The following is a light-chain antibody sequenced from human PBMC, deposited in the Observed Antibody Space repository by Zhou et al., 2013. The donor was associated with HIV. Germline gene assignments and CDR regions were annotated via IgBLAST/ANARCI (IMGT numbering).Light chain of an antibody. CDR2: STS. Sequence: IQLTQSPSSLSASVGDRVTISCRASQGFSSYVAWYQQKPGKAPELLIYSTSTLQSGVPSRFSGSGSGTDFTLTITSLQPEDFATYYCQQANSFPYTFGQGTKLEI. J-gene: IGKJ2*01. CDR3: QQANSFPYT. CDR1: QGFSSY. V-gene: IGKV1-9*01.